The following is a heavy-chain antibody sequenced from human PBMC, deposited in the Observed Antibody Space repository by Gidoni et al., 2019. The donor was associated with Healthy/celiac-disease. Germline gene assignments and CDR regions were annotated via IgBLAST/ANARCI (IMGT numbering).Heavy chain of an antibody. Sequence: EVQLLESGGGLVQPGGSRRLSCAASGFTFSDYAMRWVRQAPGKGLEWVSAISGSGGSTYYADSVKGRLTISRDNSKNTLFLQMNSLRAEDTAVYYCAKAHCMNGVCYDRFDYWGQGTLVTVSS. CDR3: AKAHCMNGVCYDRFDY. V-gene: IGHV3-23*01. CDR1: GFTFSDYA. J-gene: IGHJ4*02. CDR2: ISGSGGST. D-gene: IGHD2-8*01.